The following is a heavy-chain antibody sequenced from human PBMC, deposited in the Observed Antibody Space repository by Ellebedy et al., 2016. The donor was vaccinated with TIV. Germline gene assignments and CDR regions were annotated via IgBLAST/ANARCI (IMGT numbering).Heavy chain of an antibody. CDR3: ERDYASG. Sequence: PGGSLRLSCAASGSTFSKYGMHWVRQAPGKGLEWVADIWYDGSNIYYADSVKGRFTISRDNSENTLYLQMNSLRAEDTAVYYCERDYASGWGQGTLVTVSS. D-gene: IGHD3-16*01. J-gene: IGHJ4*02. CDR2: IWYDGSNI. CDR1: GSTFSKYG. V-gene: IGHV3-33*01.